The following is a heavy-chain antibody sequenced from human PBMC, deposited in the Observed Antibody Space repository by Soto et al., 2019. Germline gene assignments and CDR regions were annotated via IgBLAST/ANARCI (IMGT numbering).Heavy chain of an antibody. J-gene: IGHJ2*01. CDR2: IYSGGST. Sequence: EVQLVKSGGGLVQPGGSLRLSCAASGFTVSSHYMSWVRQAPGKGLEWVSVIYSGGSTYYTDSVKGRFTISRDNSKNTLFLQMNSLRAEDTAVYYCARDYYGGNSRYFDLWGRGTLVTVSS. CDR3: ARDYYGGNSRYFDL. CDR1: GFTVSSHY. V-gene: IGHV3-66*01. D-gene: IGHD2-21*02.